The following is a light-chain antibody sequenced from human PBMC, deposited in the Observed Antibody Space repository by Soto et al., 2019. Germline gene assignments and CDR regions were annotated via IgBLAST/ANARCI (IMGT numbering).Light chain of an antibody. Sequence: EIVMTQSPATLSVSPGERATLSCRASESVSSNLAWYQQIPGQAPRLLIYGASPRATGIPDRFSGSGSGTEFTLTISSLQSEDFAVYYCQQYINWPPWTFGQGTTVEIK. V-gene: IGKV3-15*01. J-gene: IGKJ1*01. CDR3: QQYINWPPWT. CDR1: ESVSSN. CDR2: GAS.